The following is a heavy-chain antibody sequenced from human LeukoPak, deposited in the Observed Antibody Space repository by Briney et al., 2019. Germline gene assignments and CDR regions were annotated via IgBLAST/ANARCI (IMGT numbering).Heavy chain of an antibody. CDR1: GYTFTGYS. CDR3: ARGVEYDSSGYYFFDI. J-gene: IGHJ3*02. V-gene: IGHV1-2*02. D-gene: IGHD3-22*01. CDR2: ITPNSGGT. Sequence: GASVKVSCTASGYTFTGYSMHWVRQAPGQGLEWMAWITPNSGGTNYAEKFQGRVTMTRDTSISTAYMELSRLRSDDTAVYYCARGVEYDSSGYYFFDIWGQGTMVTVSS.